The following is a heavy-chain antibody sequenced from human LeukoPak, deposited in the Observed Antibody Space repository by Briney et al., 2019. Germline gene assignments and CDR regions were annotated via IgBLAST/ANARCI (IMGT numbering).Heavy chain of an antibody. CDR3: AKQQSSGWYGMDV. Sequence: PGGSLRLSCAASGFTFDDYAMHWVRHAPGKGLEWVSGISWNSGSIGYVDSVKGRFTISRDNAKNSLYLQMNSLRAEDTALYYCAKQQSSGWYGMDVWGQGTTVTVSS. CDR2: ISWNSGSI. V-gene: IGHV3-9*01. CDR1: GFTFDDYA. J-gene: IGHJ6*02. D-gene: IGHD6-19*01.